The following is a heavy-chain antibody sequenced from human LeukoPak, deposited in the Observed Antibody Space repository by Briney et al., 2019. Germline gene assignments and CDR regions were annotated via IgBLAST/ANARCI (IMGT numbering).Heavy chain of an antibody. CDR1: TFTFGNYW. CDR2: IKEDGSEE. Sequence: GGSLRLSCAASTFTFGNYWMSWVRQAPGKGLEWVANIKEDGSEEYYVDSVKGRFTISRDNTKNSLYLQMNSLRAEDTAVYYCARDPAAWDYWGQGTLVTVSS. CDR3: ARDPAAWDY. V-gene: IGHV3-7*01. J-gene: IGHJ4*02. D-gene: IGHD6-13*01.